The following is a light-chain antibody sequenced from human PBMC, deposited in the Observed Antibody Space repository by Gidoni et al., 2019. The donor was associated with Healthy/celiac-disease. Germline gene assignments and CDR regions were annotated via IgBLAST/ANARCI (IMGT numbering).Light chain of an antibody. CDR1: QSDSDNY. V-gene: IGKV3-20*01. CDR2: GAS. J-gene: IGKJ3*01. Sequence: IVLTQSPGTLSLSPGERATLSCRARQSDSDNYLAWSQQKPGQSPRPLVNGASNRATAIPDRFTGSGSGTDFTHTIDRLEPDDLAVYYCQQYADSATTFGPGTKVEIK. CDR3: QQYADSATT.